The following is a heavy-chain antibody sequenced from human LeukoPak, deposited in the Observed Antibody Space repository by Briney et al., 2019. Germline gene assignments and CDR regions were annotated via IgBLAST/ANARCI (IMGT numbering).Heavy chain of an antibody. CDR1: GGTFSSYA. CDR2: IIPIFGTA. D-gene: IGHD2-8*01. V-gene: IGHV1-69*06. Sequence: ASVKVSCKASGGTFSSYAISWVRQAPGQGLEWMGGIIPIFGTANYAQKFQGRVTITADKSTSTAYMELSSLRSEDTAVYYCAKEEGCTNGVCYDYYYMDVWGKGTTVTVSS. CDR3: AKEEGCTNGVCYDYYYMDV. J-gene: IGHJ6*03.